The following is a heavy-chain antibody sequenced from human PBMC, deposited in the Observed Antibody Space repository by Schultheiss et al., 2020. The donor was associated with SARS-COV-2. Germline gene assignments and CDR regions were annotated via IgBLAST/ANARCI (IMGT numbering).Heavy chain of an antibody. CDR3: ARERVGNIVLMVYALDAFDI. CDR1: GYTFTSYG. J-gene: IGHJ3*02. Sequence: ASVKVSCKASGYTFTSYGISWVRQAPGQGLEWMGWISAYNGNTNYAQKLQGRVTITADKSTSTAYMELSSLRSEDTAVYYCARERVGNIVLMVYALDAFDIWGQGTMVTVSS. CDR2: ISAYNGNT. V-gene: IGHV1-18*01. D-gene: IGHD2-8*01.